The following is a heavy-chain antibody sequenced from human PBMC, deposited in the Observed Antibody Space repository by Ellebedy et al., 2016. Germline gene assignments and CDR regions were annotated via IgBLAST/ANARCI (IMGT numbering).Heavy chain of an antibody. CDR3: AKTSGWGYGKN. J-gene: IGHJ4*02. CDR1: GYTFTTFS. V-gene: IGHV1-18*04. CDR2: VNSFSGNT. Sequence: ASVQVSCXDSGYTFTTFSITWVRKVPGKGLEWMGFVNSFSGNTKFAQKFQGRVSMTTDSSTHTAYMDLRSLRSDDTAMYYCAKTSGWGYGKNWGQGTLVTVSS. D-gene: IGHD3-10*01.